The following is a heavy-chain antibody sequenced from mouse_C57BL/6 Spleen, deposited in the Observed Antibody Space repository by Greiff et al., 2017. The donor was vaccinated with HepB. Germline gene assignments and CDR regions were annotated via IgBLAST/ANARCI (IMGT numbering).Heavy chain of an antibody. CDR3: ARLTTVVGRNWYFDV. D-gene: IGHD1-1*01. V-gene: IGHV1-53*01. J-gene: IGHJ1*03. Sequence: QVQLQQPGTELVKPGASVKLSCKASGYTFTSYWMHWVKQRPGQGLEWIGNINPSNGGTNSNEKFKSKATLTVDKASSTAYMQLSSLTSEDSAVYYCARLTTVVGRNWYFDVGGTGTTVTVAS. CDR1: GYTFTSYW. CDR2: INPSNGGT.